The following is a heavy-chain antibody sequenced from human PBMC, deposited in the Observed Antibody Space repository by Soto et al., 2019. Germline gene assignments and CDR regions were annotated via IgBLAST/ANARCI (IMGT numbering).Heavy chain of an antibody. D-gene: IGHD3-22*01. Sequence: GALRLSCAASGFTFSSYSMNWVRQAPGKGLEWVSYISSSSSTIYYADSVKGRFTISRDNSKNTLYLQMNSLRAEDTAVYYCAKGWSYYDSSYGMDVWGQGTTVTVSS. CDR2: ISSSSSTI. V-gene: IGHV3-48*01. CDR1: GFTFSSYS. CDR3: AKGWSYYDSSYGMDV. J-gene: IGHJ6*02.